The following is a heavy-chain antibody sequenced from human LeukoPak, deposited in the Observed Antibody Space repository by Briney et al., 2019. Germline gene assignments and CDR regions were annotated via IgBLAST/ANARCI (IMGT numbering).Heavy chain of an antibody. CDR2: ISYDGSNK. V-gene: IGHV3-30-3*02. CDR1: GFTFSSYA. J-gene: IGHJ4*02. CDR3: AKSMDTAMVSLDY. Sequence: GRSLRLSCAASGFTFSSYAMHWVRQAPGKGLEWVAVISYDGSNKYYADSVKGRFTISRDNSKNTLYLQMNSLRAEDTAVYYCAKSMDTAMVSLDYWGQGTLVTVSS. D-gene: IGHD5-18*01.